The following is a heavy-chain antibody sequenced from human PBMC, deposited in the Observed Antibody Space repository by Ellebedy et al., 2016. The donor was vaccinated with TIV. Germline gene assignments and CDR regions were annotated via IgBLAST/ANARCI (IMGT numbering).Heavy chain of an antibody. V-gene: IGHV3-48*02. CDR2: ISRTSKTI. D-gene: IGHD1-26*01. J-gene: IGHJ4*02. CDR3: ARESYAPVDFDY. CDR1: GFTLSSYS. Sequence: GESLKISCAVSGFTLSSYSMNWVRQAPGKGLEWVSYISRTSKTIYYADSVKGRFTISRDNAQNSLSLQMNSLRDEDTAVYYCARESYAPVDFDYWGQGTLVTVSS.